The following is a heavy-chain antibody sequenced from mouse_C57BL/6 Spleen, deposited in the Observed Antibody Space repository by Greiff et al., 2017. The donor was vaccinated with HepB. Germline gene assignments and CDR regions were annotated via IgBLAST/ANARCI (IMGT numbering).Heavy chain of an antibody. CDR1: GFTFSSYA. D-gene: IGHD2-5*01. CDR3: ARVGYSNPYYFDY. V-gene: IGHV5-4*01. Sequence: EVQRVESGGGLVKPGGSLKLSCAASGFTFSSYAMSWVRQTPEKRLEWVATISDGGSYTYYPDNVKGRFTISRDNAKNNLYLQMSHLKSEDTAMYYCARVGYSNPYYFDYWGQGTTLTVSS. J-gene: IGHJ2*01. CDR2: ISDGGSYT.